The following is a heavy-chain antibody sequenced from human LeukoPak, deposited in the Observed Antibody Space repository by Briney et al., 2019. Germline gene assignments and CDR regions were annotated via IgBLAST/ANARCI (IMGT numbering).Heavy chain of an antibody. CDR3: AREPYYYDSSGLDY. D-gene: IGHD3-22*01. CDR2: IRYDGSNK. Sequence: GGSLRLSCAASGFTFSSYGMHWVRQAPGKGLEWVAFIRYDGSNKYYADSVKGRFTISRDNAKNSLYLQMNSLRAEDTAVYYCAREPYYYDSSGLDYWGQGTLVTVSS. CDR1: GFTFSSYG. V-gene: IGHV3-30*02. J-gene: IGHJ4*02.